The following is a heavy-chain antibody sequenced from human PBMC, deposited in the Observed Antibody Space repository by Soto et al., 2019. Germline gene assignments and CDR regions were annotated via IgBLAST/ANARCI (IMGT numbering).Heavy chain of an antibody. Sequence: QGQLQESGPGLVKPSETLSLTCTVSGGSISSYYWSWIRQPPGKGREWIAYISYSGGTNYNASLKSRVTISVATSKNQFSLQLSSVTAADTALYYCARFLSLGNYHWYFDLWGRGTLVTVSS. CDR3: ARFLSLGNYHWYFDL. CDR1: GGSISSYY. D-gene: IGHD1-7*01. V-gene: IGHV4-59*08. J-gene: IGHJ2*01. CDR2: ISYSGGT.